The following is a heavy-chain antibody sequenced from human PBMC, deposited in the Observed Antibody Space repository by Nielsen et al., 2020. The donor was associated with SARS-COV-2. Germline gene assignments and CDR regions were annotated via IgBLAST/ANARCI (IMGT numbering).Heavy chain of an antibody. D-gene: IGHD1-14*01. V-gene: IGHV3-48*02. CDR2: ISSSSSTI. J-gene: IGHJ3*02. CDR3: ASQRLTPDDAFDI. CDR1: GFTFSSYS. Sequence: GGSLRLSCAASGFTFSSYSMNWVRQAPGKGLEWVSYISSSSSTIYYADSVKGRFTISRDNAKNSLYLQMNSLRDEDTAVYYCASQRLTPDDAFDIWGQGTMVTVSS.